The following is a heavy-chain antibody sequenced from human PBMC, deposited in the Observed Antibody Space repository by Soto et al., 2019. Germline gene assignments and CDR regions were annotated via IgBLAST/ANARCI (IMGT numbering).Heavy chain of an antibody. V-gene: IGHV1-3*01. CDR1: GYTFASYT. D-gene: IGHD3-3*01. Sequence: QVQLVQSGAEVKKPGASVKVSCKASGYTFASYTLHWVRQAPGQRFEWLGWISAGNGNTKSSQKFVNRVTFAMNTSAGTVSMELNSLRSEDSAIYYCARVSMAPHTAIFYDVSWVQGSVVTVSS. CDR2: ISAGNGNT. CDR3: ARVSMAPHTAIFYDVS. J-gene: IGHJ5*02.